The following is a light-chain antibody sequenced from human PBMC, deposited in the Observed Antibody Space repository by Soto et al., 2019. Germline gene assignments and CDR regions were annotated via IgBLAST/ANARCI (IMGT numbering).Light chain of an antibody. CDR2: DVH. CDR3: TSYSSGSTHVV. CDR1: SSDIGDYDY. J-gene: IGLJ2*01. Sequence: QSVLTQPASVSGSPGQSITLSCTGTSSDIGDYDYVSWYQRHPGKAPKLIIYDVHNRPSGVSHRFSGSKSGNTASLTISGLQAEDEADYYCTSYSSGSTHVVFGGGTKLTVL. V-gene: IGLV2-14*03.